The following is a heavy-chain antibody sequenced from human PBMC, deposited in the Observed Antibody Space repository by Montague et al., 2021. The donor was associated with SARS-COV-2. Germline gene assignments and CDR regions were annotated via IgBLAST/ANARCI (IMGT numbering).Heavy chain of an antibody. Sequence: SLRLSCAASGFMFGDYTMHWVRQAPGKGLEWVSLISWDGGSTYYADSVKGRFTISRDNTKNSLHLQMNSLTTEDTALYYCAKDISLHSYDILTGFYGGGFDYWGQGTLVTVSS. CDR1: GFMFGDYT. V-gene: IGHV3-43*01. J-gene: IGHJ4*02. CDR2: ISWDGGST. CDR3: AKDISLHSYDILTGFYGGGFDY. D-gene: IGHD3-9*01.